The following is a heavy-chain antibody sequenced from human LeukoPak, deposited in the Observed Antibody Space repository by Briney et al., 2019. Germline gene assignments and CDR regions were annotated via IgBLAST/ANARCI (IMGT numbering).Heavy chain of an antibody. Sequence: GGSLRLSCAASGFTFSSYWMHWVRQAPGKGLVWVSRINSDGSSTSYADSVRGRFTISRDNAKNTLYLQMNSLRAEDTAVYYCARDIREWSGSYYPDYWGQGTLVTVSS. CDR3: ARDIREWSGSYYPDY. D-gene: IGHD1-26*01. CDR1: GFTFSSYW. V-gene: IGHV3-74*01. CDR2: INSDGSST. J-gene: IGHJ4*02.